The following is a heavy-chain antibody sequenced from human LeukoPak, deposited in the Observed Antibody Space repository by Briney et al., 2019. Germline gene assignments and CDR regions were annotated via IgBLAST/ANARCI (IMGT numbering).Heavy chain of an antibody. CDR1: GGSISSYY. J-gene: IGHJ6*03. Sequence: KPSETLSLTCTVSGGSISSYYWSWIRQPPGKGLEWIGEIYHSGSTNYNPSLKSRVTISVDKSKNQFSLKLSSVTAADTAVYYCARAFYPGYYSYMAVWGKGTTVTVSS. CDR2: IYHSGST. D-gene: IGHD3-3*02. V-gene: IGHV4-59*12. CDR3: ARAFYPGYYSYMAV.